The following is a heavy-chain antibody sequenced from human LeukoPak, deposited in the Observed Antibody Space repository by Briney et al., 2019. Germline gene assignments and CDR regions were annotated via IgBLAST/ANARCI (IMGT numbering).Heavy chain of an antibody. D-gene: IGHD2/OR15-2a*01. V-gene: IGHV3-30*04. CDR3: ARDSMSNFGY. CDR2: ISYDGSNK. Sequence: GGSLRLSCAASGFTFSSYAMSWVRQAPGKGLEWVAVISYDGSNKYYADSVKGRFTISRDNSKNTLYLQMNSLRAEDTAVYYCARDSMSNFGYWGQGTLVTVSS. CDR1: GFTFSSYA. J-gene: IGHJ4*02.